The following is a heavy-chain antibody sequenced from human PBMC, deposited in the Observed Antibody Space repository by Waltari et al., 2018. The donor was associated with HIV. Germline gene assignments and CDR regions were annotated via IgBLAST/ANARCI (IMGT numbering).Heavy chain of an antibody. CDR2: INHSGST. J-gene: IGHJ2*01. V-gene: IGHV4-34*01. Sequence: QVQLQQWGAGLLKPSETLSLTCAVYGGSFSGYYWSWIRQPPGKGLEWIGEINHSGSTNYNPSLKSRVTISVDTSKNHFSLKLTSVTAADTAVYYCARGPISWYFDLWGRGTLVTVSS. CDR3: ARGPISWYFDL. CDR1: GGSFSGYY.